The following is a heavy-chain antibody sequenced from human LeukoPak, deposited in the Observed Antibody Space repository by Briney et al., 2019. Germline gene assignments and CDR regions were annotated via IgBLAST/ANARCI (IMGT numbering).Heavy chain of an antibody. CDR1: GFTFSSYD. CDR3: ARSWVANWGPSDAFDI. D-gene: IGHD7-27*01. V-gene: IGHV3-13*01. J-gene: IGHJ3*02. CDR2: IGTAGDT. Sequence: PGGSLRLSCAASGFTFSSYDMHWVRQATGKGLEWVSAIGTAGDTYYPGSVKGRFTISRENAKNSLYLQMNSLRAGDTAVYYCARSWVANWGPSDAFDIRGQGTMVTVSS.